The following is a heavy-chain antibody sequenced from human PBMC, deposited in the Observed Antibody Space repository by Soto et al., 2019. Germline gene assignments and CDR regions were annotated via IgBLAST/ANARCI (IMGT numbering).Heavy chain of an antibody. Sequence: ELAESGGGRVRPGGSLRLSCEASGFTFGTFSMIWVRQAPGKGLEWVSSITTTGDATYADSVKGRFTVSRDNARKSLFLNMANLTAEDTALYYCTRRGDCTSALCYLFGSSCYFDLWGRGTLVTVSS. V-gene: IGHV3-21*02. CDR3: TRRGDCTSALCYLFGSSCYFDL. D-gene: IGHD2-21*02. CDR2: ITTTGDAT. CDR1: GFTFGTFS. J-gene: IGHJ2*01.